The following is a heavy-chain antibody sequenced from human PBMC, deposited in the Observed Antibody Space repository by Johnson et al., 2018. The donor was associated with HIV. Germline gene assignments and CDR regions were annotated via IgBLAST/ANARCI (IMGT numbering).Heavy chain of an antibody. Sequence: QVQLVESGGGLVQPGGSLRLSCAASGFTFSDHYMDWVRQAPGKGLEWVSYISSSGSTIYYADSVKGRFTISRDNSKNTLYLQMNSLRAEDTAVYYCARARTVVIARPDAFDIWGQGTMVTVSS. CDR3: ARARTVVIARPDAFDI. CDR2: ISSSGSTI. D-gene: IGHD2-21*01. CDR1: GFTFSDHY. V-gene: IGHV3-11*04. J-gene: IGHJ3*02.